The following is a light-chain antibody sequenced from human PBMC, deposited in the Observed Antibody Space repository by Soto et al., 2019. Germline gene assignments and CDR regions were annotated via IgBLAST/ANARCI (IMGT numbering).Light chain of an antibody. Sequence: EIVLTQSPGTLSLSPGERATLSCRASQSITNSYLAWYQQKPGQAPRLLVYGASSRATGIPDRFSGSGSGTDFTLTISRQAPEDFAVYYCQQYGSSRFTFGPGTKVDVK. CDR3: QQYGSSRFT. CDR1: QSITNSY. V-gene: IGKV3-20*01. J-gene: IGKJ3*01. CDR2: GAS.